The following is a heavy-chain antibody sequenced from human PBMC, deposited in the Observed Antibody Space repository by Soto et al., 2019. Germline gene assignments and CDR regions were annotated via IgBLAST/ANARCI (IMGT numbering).Heavy chain of an antibody. V-gene: IGHV3-30-3*01. CDR3: ARPYDFWSGYYYYYYYGMDV. J-gene: IGHJ6*02. CDR2: ISYDGSNK. D-gene: IGHD3-3*01. Sequence: GGSLRLSCAASGFTFSSYAMHWVRQAPGKGLEWVAVISYDGSNKYYADSVKGRFTISRDNSKNTLYLQMNSLRAEDTAVYYCARPYDFWSGYYYYYYYGMDVWGQGTTVTVSS. CDR1: GFTFSSYA.